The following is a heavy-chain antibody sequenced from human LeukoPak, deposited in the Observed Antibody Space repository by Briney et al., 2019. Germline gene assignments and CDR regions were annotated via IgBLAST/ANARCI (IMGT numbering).Heavy chain of an antibody. CDR1: GFTFSSYW. D-gene: IGHD3-9*01. V-gene: IGHV4-39*01. CDR2: IHYSGST. J-gene: IGHJ4*02. CDR3: ARLDDILKDY. Sequence: PGGSLRLSCAASGFTFSSYWMSWIRQPPGKGLEWIGSIHYSGSTYYNPSLKSRVTISVDTSKNQFSLKLSSVTAADTAVHYCARLDDILKDYWGQGTLVTVSS.